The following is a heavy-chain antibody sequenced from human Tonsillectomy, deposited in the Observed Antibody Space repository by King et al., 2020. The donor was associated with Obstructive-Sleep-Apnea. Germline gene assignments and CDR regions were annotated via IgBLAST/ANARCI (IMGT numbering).Heavy chain of an antibody. J-gene: IGHJ4*02. D-gene: IGHD5-18*01. Sequence: VQLVESGGGLVQPGGSLRLSCTASTFTFSNYVMSWVRQAPEKGLEWVSAISDSGYATYYADSVKGRFTISRDKSKNTLYLQMNSLRAEDTARYYCVKGNWMQIWLPHYFDSRGQGTLVTVSS. V-gene: IGHV3-23*04. CDR1: TFTFSNYV. CDR3: VKGNWMQIWLPHYFDS. CDR2: ISDSGYAT.